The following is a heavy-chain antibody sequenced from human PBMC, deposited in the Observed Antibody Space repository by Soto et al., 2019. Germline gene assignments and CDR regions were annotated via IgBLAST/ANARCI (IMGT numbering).Heavy chain of an antibody. CDR3: VRERSGLGIGFEH. J-gene: IGHJ4*02. CDR2: FFTGGST. D-gene: IGHD6-19*01. CDR1: VFNVSDNY. Sequence: PXGSLRLSCAAAVFNVSDNYMGCVRHSPGKCLEWVSSFFTGGSTDYADSVKGRFTISRDDSKNTVYLQTNSLRAEDTAVYFCVRERSGLGIGFEHWGQGTLVNVSS. V-gene: IGHV3-53*01.